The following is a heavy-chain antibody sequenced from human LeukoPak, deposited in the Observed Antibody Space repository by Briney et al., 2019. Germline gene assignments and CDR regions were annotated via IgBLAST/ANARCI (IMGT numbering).Heavy chain of an antibody. Sequence: GASVKVSCKASGYIFTSHYMHWVRQAPGQGLEWMGWINANSGGTNYAQKFQGRVTMTRDTSISTAYLELSRLRSDDTAVYYCARGREYGDYDYYYMDVWGKGTTVTISS. V-gene: IGHV1-2*02. CDR3: ARGREYGDYDYYYMDV. CDR1: GYIFTSHY. CDR2: INANSGGT. D-gene: IGHD4-17*01. J-gene: IGHJ6*03.